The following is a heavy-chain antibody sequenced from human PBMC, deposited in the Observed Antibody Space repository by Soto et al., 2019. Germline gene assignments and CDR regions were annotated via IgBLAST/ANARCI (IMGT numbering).Heavy chain of an antibody. V-gene: IGHV3-15*01. J-gene: IGHJ6*03. CDR1: GFTFSNAW. CDR3: TTRGDCSSTSCYSPYYYYMDV. CDR2: IKSKTDGGTT. Sequence: EVQLVESGGGLVKPGGSLRLSCAASGFTFSNAWMSWVRQAPGKGLEWVGRIKSKTDGGTTDYAAPVKGRFTISRDDSKNTLYLQMNRLKTEDTAVYYCTTRGDCSSTSCYSPYYYYMDVWGKGTTVTVSS. D-gene: IGHD2-2*01.